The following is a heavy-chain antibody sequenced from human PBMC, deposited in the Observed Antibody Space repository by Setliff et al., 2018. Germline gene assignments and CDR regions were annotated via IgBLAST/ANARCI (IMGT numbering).Heavy chain of an antibody. Sequence: GGSLRLSCAASGFTFSTFAMTWVRQAPGKGLEWVSSISGTGSNTYYGDSVKGRFTISRDNSKNTLSLQMNSLRAEDTAVYYCARAAYSTRWYGYYYYMDVWGKGTTVTVSS. CDR3: ARAAYSTRWYGYYYYMDV. V-gene: IGHV3-23*01. J-gene: IGHJ6*03. CDR1: GFTFSTFA. CDR2: ISGTGSNT. D-gene: IGHD6-13*01.